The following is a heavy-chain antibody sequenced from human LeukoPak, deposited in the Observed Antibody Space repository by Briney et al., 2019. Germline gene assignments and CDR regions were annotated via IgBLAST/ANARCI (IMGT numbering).Heavy chain of an antibody. CDR2: ISYDGGSE. Sequence: PGGSLRLSCAASGFTFSGYAMHWVRQAPGKGLEWVAVISYDGGSEYYADSVKGRFTISRDNSKNTLYLQMNSLSVEDTAVYYCARVGYYASGPFSYFDYWGQGTLVTVSS. CDR1: GFTFSGYA. J-gene: IGHJ4*02. V-gene: IGHV3-30-3*01. CDR3: ARVGYYASGPFSYFDY. D-gene: IGHD3-10*01.